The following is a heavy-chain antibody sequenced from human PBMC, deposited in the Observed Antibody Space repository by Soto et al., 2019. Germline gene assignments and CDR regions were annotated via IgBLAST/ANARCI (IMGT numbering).Heavy chain of an antibody. Sequence: KAGGSLRLSCAASGFTFSSYSMNWVRQAPGKGLEWVSSISSSSSYIYYADSVKGRFTISRDNAKNSLYLQMNSLRAEDTAVYYCARDLGRNYYYYGMDVWGQGATVTVSS. CDR1: GFTFSSYS. CDR2: ISSSSSYI. V-gene: IGHV3-21*01. J-gene: IGHJ6*02. CDR3: ARDLGRNYYYYGMDV. D-gene: IGHD1-26*01.